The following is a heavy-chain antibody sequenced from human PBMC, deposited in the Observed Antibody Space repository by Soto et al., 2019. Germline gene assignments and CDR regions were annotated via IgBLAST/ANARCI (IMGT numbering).Heavy chain of an antibody. J-gene: IGHJ6*02. Sequence: GGSLRLSCAASGFTFSSYAMHWVRQAPGKGLEWVAVISYNGSNKYYADSVKGRFTISRDNSKNTLYLQMNSLRAEDTAVYYCARDEYYDFWSGPNYYYGMDVWGQGTTVTVSS. CDR3: ARDEYYDFWSGPNYYYGMDV. V-gene: IGHV3-30-3*01. CDR1: GFTFSSYA. CDR2: ISYNGSNK. D-gene: IGHD3-3*01.